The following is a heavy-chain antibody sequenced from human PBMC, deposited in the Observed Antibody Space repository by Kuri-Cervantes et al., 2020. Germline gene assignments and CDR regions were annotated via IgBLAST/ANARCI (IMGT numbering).Heavy chain of an antibody. CDR2: ISSSSSTI. Sequence: GGSLRLSCAASGFTFSNAWMSWVRQAPGKGLEWVSYISSSSSTIYYADSVKGRFTISRDNAKNSLYLQMNSLRDEDTAVYYCAGGMVLLWFGELTGNWFDPWGQGTLVTVSS. V-gene: IGHV3-48*02. D-gene: IGHD3-10*01. CDR3: AGGMVLLWFGELTGNWFDP. J-gene: IGHJ5*02. CDR1: GFTFSNAW.